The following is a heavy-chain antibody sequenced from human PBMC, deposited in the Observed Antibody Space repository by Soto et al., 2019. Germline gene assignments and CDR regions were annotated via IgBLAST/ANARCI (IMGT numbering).Heavy chain of an antibody. CDR2: IYSGGST. Sequence: EVQLVESGGGLVQPGGSLRLSCAASGFTVSSNYMSWVRQAPGKGLEWVSVIYSGGSTYYADSVKGRFTISRDNSKNTLYLQMNSLRAEDTAVYYWARQGDDYGDYLGYWGQGTLVTVSS. CDR1: GFTVSSNY. D-gene: IGHD4-17*01. V-gene: IGHV3-66*04. CDR3: ARQGDDYGDYLGY. J-gene: IGHJ4*02.